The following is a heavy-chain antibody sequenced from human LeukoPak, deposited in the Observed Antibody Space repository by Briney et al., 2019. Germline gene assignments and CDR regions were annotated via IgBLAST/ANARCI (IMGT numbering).Heavy chain of an antibody. J-gene: IGHJ4*02. D-gene: IGHD5-12*01. Sequence: ASVKVSCKASGHTFTGYFMHWVRQALGQGLEWMGWINPNSGGTNYAQKFQGWVTMTRDTSISTAYMELSRLRSDDTAVYYCARGFNRSYSGYDLAKYYFDYWGQGTLVTVSS. CDR1: GHTFTGYF. V-gene: IGHV1-2*04. CDR2: INPNSGGT. CDR3: ARGFNRSYSGYDLAKYYFDY.